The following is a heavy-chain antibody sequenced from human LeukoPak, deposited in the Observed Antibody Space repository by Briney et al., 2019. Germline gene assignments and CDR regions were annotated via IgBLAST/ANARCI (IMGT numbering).Heavy chain of an antibody. CDR3: ARLLSGMDV. Sequence: GESLKISCKGSGYSFNSYWIGWVRQMPGKGLEGVGIIYPGDSDTRFSPVFQGQVTISADKSISTAYLQWSRLKASDTAMYYCARLLSGMDVWGQGTTITVSS. J-gene: IGHJ6*02. V-gene: IGHV5-51*01. CDR1: GYSFNSYW. CDR2: IYPGDSDT.